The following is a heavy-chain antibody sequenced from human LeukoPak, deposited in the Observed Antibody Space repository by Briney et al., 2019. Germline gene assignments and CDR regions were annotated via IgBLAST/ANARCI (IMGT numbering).Heavy chain of an antibody. CDR2: INQDGSQK. CDR3: ARDQDY. CDR1: GFTFSTSW. J-gene: IGHJ4*02. V-gene: IGHV3-7*01. Sequence: GGSLRLSCAASGFTFSTSWMTWVRQAPGKGLEWVANINQDGSQKYYVDCVKGRFTISRDNTKNSLYLQMSSLRAEDTAIYYCARDQDYWGQGTLVTVSS.